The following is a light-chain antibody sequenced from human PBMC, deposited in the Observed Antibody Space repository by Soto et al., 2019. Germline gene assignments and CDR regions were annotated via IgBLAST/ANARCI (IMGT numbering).Light chain of an antibody. CDR1: SGDVGAYDF. J-gene: IGLJ1*01. V-gene: IGLV2-14*01. CDR3: TSYTSSSTYL. Sequence: QSALTQPASVSGSPGQSITISCTGSSGDVGAYDFVSWYQQHPGKAPKFIIYGVYNRPSGVSARFSGSKSGNTASLTISGLRPEDEADYYCTSYTSSSTYLFGTGTKGTVL. CDR2: GVY.